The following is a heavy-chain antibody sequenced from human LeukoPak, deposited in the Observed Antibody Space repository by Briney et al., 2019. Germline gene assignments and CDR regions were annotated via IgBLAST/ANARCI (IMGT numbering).Heavy chain of an antibody. CDR1: GFTFSSYA. V-gene: IGHV3-30-3*01. D-gene: IGHD3-10*01. J-gene: IGHJ4*02. CDR2: ISYDGSNK. Sequence: GGSLRLSCAASGFTFSSYAMHWVRQAPGKGLEWVTVISYDGSNKYYADSVKGRFTISRDNSKNTLYLQMNSLRAEDTAVYYCAKDSSPGRGGYFDYWGQGTLVTVSS. CDR3: AKDSSPGRGGYFDY.